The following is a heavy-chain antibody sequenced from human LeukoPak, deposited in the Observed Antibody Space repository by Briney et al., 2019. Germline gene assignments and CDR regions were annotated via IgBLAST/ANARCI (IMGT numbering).Heavy chain of an antibody. J-gene: IGHJ5*02. Sequence: SETLSLTCTVSGGSISSGDYYWSWIRQPPGKGLEWIGYIYYSGSTYYNPSLKSRVTISVDTSKNQFSLKLSSVTAADTAVYYCARDVGVRGVIILNWFDPWGQGTLVTVSS. D-gene: IGHD3-10*01. V-gene: IGHV4-30-4*01. CDR1: GGSISSGDYY. CDR3: ARDVGVRGVIILNWFDP. CDR2: IYYSGST.